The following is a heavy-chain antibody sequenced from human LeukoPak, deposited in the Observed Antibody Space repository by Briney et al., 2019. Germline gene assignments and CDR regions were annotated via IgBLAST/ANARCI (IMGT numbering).Heavy chain of an antibody. D-gene: IGHD1-7*01. V-gene: IGHV1-18*01. CDR1: GYNFNSYG. CDR2: ISAYNGNT. CDR3: ASEAVTRNWNYKTANPDY. Sequence: ASLKVSCKASGYNFNSYGISWVQQAPGQGLEWMGWISAYNGNTNYAQKLQGRDTMTTDTSTSTAYIELRSLRTDDTAVYYCASEAVTRNWNYKTANPDYWGQGNLVIVSS. J-gene: IGHJ4*02.